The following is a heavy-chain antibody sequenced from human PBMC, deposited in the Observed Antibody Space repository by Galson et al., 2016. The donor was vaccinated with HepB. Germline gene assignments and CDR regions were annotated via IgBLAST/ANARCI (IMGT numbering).Heavy chain of an antibody. Sequence: ETLSLTCTVSGVSISSSDYYWGWIRQPPGKGLEWIASIYYSGSGSTSYNPSLRSRVHISVDTSKNQFSLKLNSVNAAETAVYYFARHLTYYYDISGYYSDWFDPWGKGTLVTVSS. CDR3: ARHLTYYYDISGYYSDWFDP. D-gene: IGHD3-22*01. CDR2: IYYSGSGST. J-gene: IGHJ5*02. CDR1: GVSISSSDYY. V-gene: IGHV4-39*01.